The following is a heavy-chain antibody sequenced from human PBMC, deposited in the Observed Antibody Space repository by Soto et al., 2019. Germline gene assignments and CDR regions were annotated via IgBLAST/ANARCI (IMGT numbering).Heavy chain of an antibody. CDR1: GFTFSSYG. CDR3: AREGYCSSTSCYEIGQGGFYYYYGMDV. D-gene: IGHD2-2*01. CDR2: IWYDGSNK. Sequence: GGSLRLSCAASGFTFSSYGMHWVRQAPGKGLEWVAVIWYDGSNKYYADSVKGRFTISRDNSKNTLYLQMNSLRAEDTAVYYCAREGYCSSTSCYEIGQGGFYYYYGMDVWGQGTTVTVSS. V-gene: IGHV3-33*01. J-gene: IGHJ6*02.